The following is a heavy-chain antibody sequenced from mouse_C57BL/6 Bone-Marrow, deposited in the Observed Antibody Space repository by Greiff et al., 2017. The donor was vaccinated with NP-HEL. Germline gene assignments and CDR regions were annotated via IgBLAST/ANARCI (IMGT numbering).Heavy chain of an antibody. CDR3: AREGTTVGDYFDY. J-gene: IGHJ2*01. Sequence: QVQLQQPGTELVKPGASVKLSCKASGYTFTSYWMHWVKQRPGQGLEWIGNINPSNGGTNYNETFKSKATLTVDKSSSTAYMQLSSLTSEDSAVYYCAREGTTVGDYFDYWGQGTTLTVSS. V-gene: IGHV1-53*01. CDR1: GYTFTSYW. CDR2: INPSNGGT. D-gene: IGHD1-1*01.